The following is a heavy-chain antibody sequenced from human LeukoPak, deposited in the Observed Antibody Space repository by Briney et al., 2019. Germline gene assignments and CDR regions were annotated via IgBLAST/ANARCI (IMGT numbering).Heavy chain of an antibody. Sequence: TGGSLRLSCAASGFTFSSYAMSWVRQAPGKGLEWVSAISGSGGSTYYADSVKGRFTISRDNPKNTLYLQMNSLRGEDTAVYYCAKISSSGWYMYNFDHWGQGTLVTVSS. V-gene: IGHV3-23*01. CDR2: ISGSGGST. J-gene: IGHJ4*02. CDR3: AKISSSGWYMYNFDH. CDR1: GFTFSSYA. D-gene: IGHD6-19*01.